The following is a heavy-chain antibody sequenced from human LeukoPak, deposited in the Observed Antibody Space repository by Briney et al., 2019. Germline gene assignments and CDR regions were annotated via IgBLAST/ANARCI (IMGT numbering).Heavy chain of an antibody. D-gene: IGHD2-2*01. Sequence: ASVKVSCKASGGTFSSYAISWVRQAPGQGLEWMGGISPIFGTANYAQKFQGRVTITADESTSTAYMELSSLRSEDTAVYYCAREACSSTSCYAPYFDYWGQGTLVPVSS. J-gene: IGHJ4*02. CDR3: AREACSSTSCYAPYFDY. V-gene: IGHV1-69*01. CDR1: GGTFSSYA. CDR2: ISPIFGTA.